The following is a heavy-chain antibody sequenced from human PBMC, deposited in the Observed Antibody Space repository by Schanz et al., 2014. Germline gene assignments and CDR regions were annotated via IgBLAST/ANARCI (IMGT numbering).Heavy chain of an antibody. CDR3: AKDSCSSTTCYGYGMDV. D-gene: IGHD2-2*01. J-gene: IGHJ6*02. V-gene: IGHV3-23*01. Sequence: PGGSLRLSCAASGFTFSDHYMDWVRQAPGKGLEWVSGISGGGGTRNYADSVKGRFTVFRDNSKRTLYLEINDPRAEDTAVYYCAKDSCSSTTCYGYGMDVWGQGSTVTVSS. CDR1: GFTFSDHY. CDR2: ISGGGGTR.